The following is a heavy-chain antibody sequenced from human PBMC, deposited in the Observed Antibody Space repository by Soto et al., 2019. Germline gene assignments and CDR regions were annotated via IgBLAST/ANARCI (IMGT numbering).Heavy chain of an antibody. CDR2: IYHSGST. V-gene: IGHV4-30-2*01. Sequence: SETLSLTCAVSGGSISSGGYSWSWIRQPPGKGLEWIGYIYHSGSTYYNPSLKSRVTISVDRSKNQFSLKLSSVTAADTAVYYFGREGRSASIGGYYYCGMDVWGKGTTVTVSS. CDR3: GREGRSASIGGYYYCGMDV. D-gene: IGHD6-6*01. J-gene: IGHJ6*04. CDR1: GGSISSGGYS.